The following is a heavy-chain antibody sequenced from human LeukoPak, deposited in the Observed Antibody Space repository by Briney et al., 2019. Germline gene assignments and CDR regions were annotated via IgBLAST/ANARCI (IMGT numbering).Heavy chain of an antibody. J-gene: IGHJ3*02. CDR1: GGSISSGGYY. CDR2: IYYSGST. CDR3: ARERHDAFDI. Sequence: PSETLSLTCTVSGGSISSGGYYWSWIRQHPGKGLEWIGYIYYSGSTYYNPSLKSRVTISVDTSKNQFSLKLSSVTAADTAVYHCARERHDAFDIWGQGTMVTVSS. V-gene: IGHV4-31*03.